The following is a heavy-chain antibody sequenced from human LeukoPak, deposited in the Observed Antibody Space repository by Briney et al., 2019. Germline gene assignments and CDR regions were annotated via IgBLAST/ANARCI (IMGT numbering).Heavy chain of an antibody. V-gene: IGHV3-21*01. J-gene: IGHJ6*02. D-gene: IGHD2-2*01. CDR2: IRSSSSYI. Sequence: PGGSLRLSCAASGFTFSSYSMSWVRQAPGKGLEWVSSIRSSSSYIYYADSVKGRFTISRDNAKNSLYLQMNGLRAEDTAVYYCARVGYCSSTSCDANYYYGMDVWGQGTTITVSS. CDR3: ARVGYCSSTSCDANYYYGMDV. CDR1: GFTFSSYS.